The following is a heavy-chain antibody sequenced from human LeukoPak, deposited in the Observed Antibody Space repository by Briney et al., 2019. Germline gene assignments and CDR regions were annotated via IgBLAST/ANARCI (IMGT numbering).Heavy chain of an antibody. D-gene: IGHD2-15*01. Sequence: SETLSLTCAVSGYSISSSNWWGWIRQPPGKGLEWIGYIYYSGSTYYNLSLKSRVTMSVDTSKNQFSLKPSSVTAVDTAVYYCAGELVVVAAVGLHWFDPWGQGTLVTVSS. CDR2: IYYSGST. CDR3: AGELVVVAAVGLHWFDP. J-gene: IGHJ5*02. V-gene: IGHV4-28*03. CDR1: GYSISSSNW.